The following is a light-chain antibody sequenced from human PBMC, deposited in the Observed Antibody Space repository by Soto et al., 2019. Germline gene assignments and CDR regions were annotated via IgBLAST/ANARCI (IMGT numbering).Light chain of an antibody. J-gene: IGKJ1*01. Sequence: DIQMTQSPSSLSASVGDRVTITCRASQSIVTYLNWYLQKPGKAPKLLIYAASNLQSGVPSRFSGSGSGTDFTLTISSLQPEDFATYYCQQSYSTPPRTFGQGTKVDIK. CDR1: QSIVTY. CDR3: QQSYSTPPRT. V-gene: IGKV1-39*01. CDR2: AAS.